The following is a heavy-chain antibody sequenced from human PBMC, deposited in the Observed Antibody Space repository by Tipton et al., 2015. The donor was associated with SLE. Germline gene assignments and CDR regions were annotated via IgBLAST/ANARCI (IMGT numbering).Heavy chain of an antibody. CDR3: AIMPYSSGWTAAAYFQY. CDR2: IYYSGST. J-gene: IGHJ1*01. Sequence: TLSLTCTVSGGSISSHYWSWIRQPPGKGLEWIGYIYYSGSTNYNPSLKSRVTISVDTSKNQFSLKLSSVTAADTAVYYCAIMPYSSGWTAAAYFQYWGQGTLVTVSS. CDR1: GGSISSHY. V-gene: IGHV4-59*11. D-gene: IGHD6-19*01.